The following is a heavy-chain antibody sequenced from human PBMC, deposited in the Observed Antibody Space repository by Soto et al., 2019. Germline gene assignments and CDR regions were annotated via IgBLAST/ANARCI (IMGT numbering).Heavy chain of an antibody. CDR1: GFSFSRFE. CDR3: AKDLGSYLTPAFDY. Sequence: EVQLVESGGGLIQPGGSLRLSCAASGFSFSRFEMNWVRQAPGKGLEWVSYISSSSDVIYYADSVKGRFTISRDNAKNSLYLQMSSLRAEDTAVYFCAKDLGSYLTPAFDYWGLGTLVTVSS. V-gene: IGHV3-48*03. CDR2: ISSSSDVI. D-gene: IGHD1-26*01. J-gene: IGHJ4*02.